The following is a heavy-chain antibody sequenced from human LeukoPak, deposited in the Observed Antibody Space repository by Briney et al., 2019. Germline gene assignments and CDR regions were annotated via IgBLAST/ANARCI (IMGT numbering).Heavy chain of an antibody. CDR3: ARDLVQGDYFDY. V-gene: IGHV3-23*01. CDR2: ISGNGGAT. CDR1: GLTFSTYA. J-gene: IGHJ4*02. D-gene: IGHD2-21*01. Sequence: GGSLRLSCAVSGLTFSTYAMSWVRQAPGKGLEWVSTISGNGGATYYADSVKGRCTLSRDNSENTLYLQMKRLRDAETAVYYCARDLVQGDYFDYWGQGTLVTVSS.